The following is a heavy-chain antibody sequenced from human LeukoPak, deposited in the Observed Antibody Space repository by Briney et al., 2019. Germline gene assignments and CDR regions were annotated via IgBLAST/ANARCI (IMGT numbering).Heavy chain of an antibody. CDR3: ASHYDSSGPYSWFDP. D-gene: IGHD3-22*01. J-gene: IGHJ5*02. V-gene: IGHV1-69*05. CDR2: IIPIFGTA. Sequence: SVNVSCKASGGTFSSYAISWVRQAPGQGLEWMGGIIPIFGTANYAQKFQGRVTITTDESTSTAYMELSSLRSEDTAVYYCASHYDSSGPYSWFDPWGQGTLVTVSS. CDR1: GGTFSSYA.